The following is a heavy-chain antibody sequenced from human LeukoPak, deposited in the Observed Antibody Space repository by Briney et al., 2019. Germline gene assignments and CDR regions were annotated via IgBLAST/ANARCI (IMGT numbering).Heavy chain of an antibody. CDR3: ARGRGSRTGSNGDYLDY. J-gene: IGHJ4*02. D-gene: IGHD1-1*01. CDR1: GGTFSSHA. V-gene: IGHV1-69*04. CDR2: IIPILGLR. Sequence: SVKVSCKASGGTFSSHAINWVRQAPRQGLEWMGRIIPILGLRNYAQKFQGRVTISADKSTSTAYMDVTSLRSEDTAVYYCARGRGSRTGSNGDYLDYWGQGTLVTVSS.